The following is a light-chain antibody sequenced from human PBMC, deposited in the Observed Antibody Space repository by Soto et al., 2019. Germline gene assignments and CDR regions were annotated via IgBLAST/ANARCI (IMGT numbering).Light chain of an antibody. Sequence: EIVMTQSPATLSVSPGERATLSCRASQGVGNDLAWYQQKPGQAPRLLIYAASTRAADIPVRFSGSGSGTEFTLTISSLQSEDFAVYYCQQYNNWPPWTFGQGTKVEV. CDR2: AAS. CDR3: QQYNNWPPWT. V-gene: IGKV3-15*01. J-gene: IGKJ1*01. CDR1: QGVGND.